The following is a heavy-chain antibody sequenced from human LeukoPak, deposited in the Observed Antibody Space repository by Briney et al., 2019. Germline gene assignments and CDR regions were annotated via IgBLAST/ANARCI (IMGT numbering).Heavy chain of an antibody. V-gene: IGHV4-39*01. CDR3: ASHVCGGGSCPAEFDY. J-gene: IGHJ4*02. CDR1: GGSISSGGHY. CDR2: IYYSGST. D-gene: IGHD2-15*01. Sequence: PSETLSLTCIVSGGSISSGGHYWGWIRQPPGKGLEWIGSIYYSGSTYYNPSLNSRVTIFIDMSKNQFSLKLSSVTATDTAVYYCASHVCGGGSCPAEFDYWGQGTLVTVSS.